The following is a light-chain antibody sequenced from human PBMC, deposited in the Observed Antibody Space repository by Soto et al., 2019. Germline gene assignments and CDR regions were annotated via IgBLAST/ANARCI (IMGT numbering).Light chain of an antibody. CDR3: QQYNNWLRKT. V-gene: IGKV3-15*01. CDR2: GAS. J-gene: IGKJ1*01. CDR1: QSVSSN. Sequence: EIVMTQSPATLSVSPGERATLSCRASQSVSSNLAWYQQKPGQAPRLLIYGASTRATGIPARFSGSRSGTEFTLTISSLQSEDFAVYYCQQYNNWLRKTFGQGTKVEIK.